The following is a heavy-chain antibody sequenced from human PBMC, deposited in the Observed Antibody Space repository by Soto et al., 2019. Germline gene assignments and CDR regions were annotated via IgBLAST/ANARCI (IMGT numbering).Heavy chain of an antibody. Sequence: DVQLLGSGGGLVQPEGSLRLSCAASGFTFSSYAMGWVRQGPGKGLEWVAGVSIGGSTHYADSVRGRFTISRDNSKNTLSLQKNSLTADDTAVYFCAKRRGAGAQFDYWGQAARVTVSS. J-gene: IGHJ4*02. CDR2: VSIGGST. D-gene: IGHD3-10*01. V-gene: IGHV3-23*01. CDR1: GFTFSSYA. CDR3: AKRRGAGAQFDY.